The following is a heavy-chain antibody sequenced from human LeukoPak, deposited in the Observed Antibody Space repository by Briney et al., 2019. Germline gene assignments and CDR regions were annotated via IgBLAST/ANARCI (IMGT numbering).Heavy chain of an antibody. Sequence: ASVKVSCKASGYTFTSYDINWVRQAPGQGLEWMGIINPSGGSTSYAQKFQGRVTMTRDTSTSTVYMELSSLRSEDTAVYYCARDLKRAEFDPWGQGTLVTVSS. CDR2: INPSGGST. CDR3: ARDLKRAEFDP. J-gene: IGHJ5*02. V-gene: IGHV1-46*01. CDR1: GYTFTSYD.